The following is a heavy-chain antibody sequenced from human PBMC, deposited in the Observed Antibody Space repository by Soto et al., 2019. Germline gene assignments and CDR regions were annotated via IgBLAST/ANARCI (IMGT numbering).Heavy chain of an antibody. CDR2: IYHSGST. V-gene: IGHV4-4*02. J-gene: IGHJ4*02. CDR1: GGSISSSNW. D-gene: IGHD3-10*01. Sequence: QVQLQESGPGLVKPSGTLSLTCAVSGGSISSSNWWSWVRQPPGKGLEWIGKIYHSGSTNYNPSLKSRVTISVXXXKXXFSLKLSSVTDAGTAVYYCARVYMVRGTIIRYFDYWGQGTLVTVSS. CDR3: ARVYMVRGTIIRYFDY.